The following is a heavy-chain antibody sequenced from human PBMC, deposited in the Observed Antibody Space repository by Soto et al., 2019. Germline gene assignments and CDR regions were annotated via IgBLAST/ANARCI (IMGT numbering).Heavy chain of an antibody. D-gene: IGHD2-21*02. CDR3: ASSRVATTYFDY. Sequence: SETLSLTCAVSGGSISRAGYSWSWIRQSPGKVLEWIVYIYNSGSTFYNPSLKSRLTISLDRSNNELSLQLNSVTAADTAVYYCASSRVATTYFDYWGQGTLVTVSS. V-gene: IGHV4-30-2*06. J-gene: IGHJ4*02. CDR2: IYNSGST. CDR1: GGSISRAGYS.